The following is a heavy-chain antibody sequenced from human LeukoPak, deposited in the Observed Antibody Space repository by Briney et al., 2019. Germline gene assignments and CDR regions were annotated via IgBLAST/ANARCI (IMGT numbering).Heavy chain of an antibody. Sequence: SETLSLTCNVSGGSISTDNYYWCWIRQPPGKGLEWIAYIFHTGSTYYNPSLRSRVTISVDASKNQFSLKLSSVTAADTAVYYCARAVGGYHFDYWGQGTLVTGS. CDR3: ARAVGGYHFDY. CDR1: GGSISTDNYY. CDR2: IFHTGST. D-gene: IGHD3-16*01. V-gene: IGHV4-30-4*01. J-gene: IGHJ4*02.